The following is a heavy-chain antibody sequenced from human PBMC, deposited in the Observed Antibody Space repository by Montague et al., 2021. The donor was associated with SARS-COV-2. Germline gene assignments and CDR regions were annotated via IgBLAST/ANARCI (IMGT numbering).Heavy chain of an antibody. J-gene: IGHJ5*02. CDR3: ARTEYNWNDWFDP. V-gene: IGHV4-61*01. Sequence: SETLSLTCSVSGVTVSSHSYYWSWIRQPPGKGLEWIGYISNTGSTSYKTSLKSRVTLSVDMSKNQFSLQLNSVTAADSAVYYCARTEYNWNDWFDPWGQGTLVTVSS. CDR1: GVTVSSHSYY. CDR2: ISNTGST. D-gene: IGHD1-20*01.